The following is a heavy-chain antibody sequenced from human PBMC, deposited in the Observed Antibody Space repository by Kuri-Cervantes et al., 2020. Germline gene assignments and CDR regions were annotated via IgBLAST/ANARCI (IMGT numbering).Heavy chain of an antibody. CDR2: INPDGGAK. Sequence: GESLKISCAASKFTFSSHWMNWVRQAPGKGLEWVANINPDGGAKSYVDSVKGRFTISRDNAKNSLYLQMNSLRAEDTAVYYCARERSSSSSRQTSYYYYYMDVWGKGTTVTVSS. CDR1: KFTFSSHW. D-gene: IGHD6-6*01. V-gene: IGHV3-7*01. CDR3: ARERSSSSSRQTSYYYYYMDV. J-gene: IGHJ6*03.